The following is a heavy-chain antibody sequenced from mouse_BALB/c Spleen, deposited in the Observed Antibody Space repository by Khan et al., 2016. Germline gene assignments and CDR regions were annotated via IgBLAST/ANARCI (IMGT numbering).Heavy chain of an antibody. CDR2: IDPVNGNT. V-gene: IGHV14-1*02. Sequence: VQLKQSGAELVRPGALVKLSCKASGFNIIHYYMHWVKQRPEQGLEWIGWIDPVNGNTINDPKFQGKAIITADTSSNTVYLQLTSLTSEDTAVYYGARSYYGNYAWFAYWGQGTLVTVSA. D-gene: IGHD2-10*01. CDR3: ARSYYGNYAWFAY. CDR1: GFNIIHYY. J-gene: IGHJ3*01.